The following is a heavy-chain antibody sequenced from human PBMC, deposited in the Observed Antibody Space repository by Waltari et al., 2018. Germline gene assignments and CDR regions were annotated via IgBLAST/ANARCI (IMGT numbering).Heavy chain of an antibody. V-gene: IGHV4-59*01. D-gene: IGHD3-9*01. CDR2: LYYSGST. CDR3: ARAPDILTGYPYYMDV. J-gene: IGHJ6*03. Sequence: QVQLQESGPGLGRPSETLSLTCTASGGSISGYYWSWIREPPGKGLEWIGYLYYSGSTNYNPSLKSRVTISVDTSKNQFSLKLSSVTAADTAVYYCARAPDILTGYPYYMDVWGKGTTVTVSS. CDR1: GGSISGYY.